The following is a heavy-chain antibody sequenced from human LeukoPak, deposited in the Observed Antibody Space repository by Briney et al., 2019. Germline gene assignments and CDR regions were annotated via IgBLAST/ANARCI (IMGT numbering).Heavy chain of an antibody. J-gene: IGHJ4*02. CDR2: FDPEDGET. CDR3: ATLPIVVVPAASYYFDY. D-gene: IGHD2-2*01. CDR1: GYTLTELY. V-gene: IGHV1-24*01. Sequence: ASVKVSCKVSGYTLTELYMHWVRQAPGKGLEWMGGFDPEDGETIYAQKFQGRVTMTEDTSTDTAYMELSSLRSEDTAVYYCATLPIVVVPAASYYFDYWGQGTLVTVSS.